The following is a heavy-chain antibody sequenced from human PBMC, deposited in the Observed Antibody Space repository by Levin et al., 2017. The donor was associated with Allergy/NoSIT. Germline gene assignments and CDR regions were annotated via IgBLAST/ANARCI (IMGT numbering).Heavy chain of an antibody. Sequence: GESLKISCAASGFTFSSYGMHWVRQAPGKGLEWVAVISYDGSNKYYADSVKGRFTISRDNSKNTLYLQMNSLRAEDTAVYYCAKDPDYYGSGTEGWFDPWGQGTLVTVSS. CDR1: GFTFSSYG. D-gene: IGHD3-10*01. CDR3: AKDPDYYGSGTEGWFDP. J-gene: IGHJ5*02. V-gene: IGHV3-30*18. CDR2: ISYDGSNK.